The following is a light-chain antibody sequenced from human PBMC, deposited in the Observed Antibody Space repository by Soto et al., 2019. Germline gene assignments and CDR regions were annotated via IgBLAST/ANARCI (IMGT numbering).Light chain of an antibody. CDR3: QQYNNWPPRT. V-gene: IGKV3-15*01. CDR2: GAS. Sequence: EVLLTQSPATLSVSPGERATLSCRASQSVSSNLAWYQQKAGQAPRLLIYGASTRATGIPARFSGSGSGTEFTLTISSLQSEDFAVYYCQQYNNWPPRTFGQGTKVDIK. CDR1: QSVSSN. J-gene: IGKJ1*01.